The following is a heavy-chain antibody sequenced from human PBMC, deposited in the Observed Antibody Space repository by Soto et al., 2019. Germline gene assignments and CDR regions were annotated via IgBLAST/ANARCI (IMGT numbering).Heavy chain of an antibody. V-gene: IGHV1-18*01. CDR1: GYTFTSYG. Sequence: QVQLVQSEGEVRQPGASVKVSCRASGYTFTSYGIIWVRQAPGQGLEWMGYISPSSGVTRYAQNLQGRVTLTTDTSTTTAYMELRSLSSDDTAVYYCAREMWTRTGPQNFFDYGCLGALVTVSS. CDR2: ISPSSGVT. CDR3: AREMWTRTGPQNFFDY. J-gene: IGHJ4*02. D-gene: IGHD2-21*01.